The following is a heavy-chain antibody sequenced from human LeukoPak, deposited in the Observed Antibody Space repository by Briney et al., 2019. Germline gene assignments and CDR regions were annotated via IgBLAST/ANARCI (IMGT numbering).Heavy chain of an antibody. Sequence: ASVKVSCKASGYTFTSYYMHWVRQATGQGLEWMGWMNPNSGNTGYAQKFQGRVTITRNTSISTAYMELSSLRSEDTAVYYCARRIENWFDPWGQGTLVTVSS. D-gene: IGHD2/OR15-2a*01. V-gene: IGHV1-8*03. CDR3: ARRIENWFDP. CDR1: GYTFTSYY. J-gene: IGHJ5*02. CDR2: MNPNSGNT.